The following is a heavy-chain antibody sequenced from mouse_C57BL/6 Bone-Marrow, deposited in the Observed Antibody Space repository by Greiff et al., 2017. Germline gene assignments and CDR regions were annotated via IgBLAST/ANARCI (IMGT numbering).Heavy chain of an antibody. J-gene: IGHJ3*01. V-gene: IGHV1-52*01. CDR3: AREGIYYDYRWFAY. D-gene: IGHD2-4*01. Sequence: VQLQQPGAELVRPGSSVKLSCKASGYTFTSYWMHWVKQRPIQGLEWIGNIDPSDSETHYNQKFKDKATLTVDKSSSTAYMQLSSLTSEDSAVYYCAREGIYYDYRWFAYWGQGTLVTVSA. CDR2: IDPSDSET. CDR1: GYTFTSYW.